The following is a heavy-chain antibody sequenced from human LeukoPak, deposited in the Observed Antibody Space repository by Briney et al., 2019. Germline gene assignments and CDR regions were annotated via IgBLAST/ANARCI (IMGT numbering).Heavy chain of an antibody. CDR2: IYTSGST. J-gene: IGHJ4*02. Sequence: PSETLSLTCTVSGGSISSGSYYWSWIRQPAGKGLEWIGRIYTSGSTNYNPSLKSRVTISVDTSKNQFSLKLSSVTAADTAVYYCARVHSSSWYYYFDYWGQGTLVTVSS. D-gene: IGHD6-13*01. CDR3: ARVHSSSWYYYFDY. V-gene: IGHV4-61*02. CDR1: GGSISSGSYY.